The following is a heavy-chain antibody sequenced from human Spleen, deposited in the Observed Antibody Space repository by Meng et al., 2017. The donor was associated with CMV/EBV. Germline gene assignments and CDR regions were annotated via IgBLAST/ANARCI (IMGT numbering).Heavy chain of an antibody. CDR2: ISAYNGNT. V-gene: IGHV1-18*01. J-gene: IGHJ4*02. D-gene: IGHD2-2*01. Sequence: LTSYGISWVRQTPGQGLEWMGGISAYNGNTNDAQKLKGRVTMTTDKSTSTAYMELRSLRSDDTAVYYCARETLGYCSSTSCRQFDYWGQGTLVTVSS. CDR1: LTSYG. CDR3: ARETLGYCSSTSCRQFDY.